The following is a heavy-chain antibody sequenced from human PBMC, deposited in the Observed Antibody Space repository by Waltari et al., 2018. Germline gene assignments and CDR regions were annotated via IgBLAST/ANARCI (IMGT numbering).Heavy chain of an antibody. CDR2: ISSSGSTI. CDR1: GFTLSSYA. Sequence: EVQLVESGGGLVQPGGSLRLSCAASGFTLSSYAMNWVRQAPGKGLEWVSYISSSGSTIYYADSVKGRFTISRDNAKNSLYLQMNSLRAEDTAVYYCARGKAVAGTGNGFDPWGQGTLVTVSS. CDR3: ARGKAVAGTGNGFDP. D-gene: IGHD6-19*01. J-gene: IGHJ5*02. V-gene: IGHV3-48*03.